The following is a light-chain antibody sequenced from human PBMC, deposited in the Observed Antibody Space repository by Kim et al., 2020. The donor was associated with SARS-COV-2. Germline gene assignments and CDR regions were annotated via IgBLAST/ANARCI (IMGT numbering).Light chain of an antibody. V-gene: IGKV1-5*01. J-gene: IGKJ2*01. CDR1: QSVRSS. CDR3: QQYDNYPVT. Sequence: SAAAGDRATLTCRASQSVRSSLAWHQHKPGPAPNLVMYAASSLESGVPSRFSGSGSGTEFTLTINSLQPDDFATYYRQQYDNYPVTFGQGTKLEIK. CDR2: AAS.